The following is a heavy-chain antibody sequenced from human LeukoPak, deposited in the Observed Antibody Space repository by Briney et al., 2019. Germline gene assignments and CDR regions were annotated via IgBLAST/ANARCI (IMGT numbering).Heavy chain of an antibody. CDR2: INPSGGST. CDR1: GYTFTSYY. J-gene: IGHJ4*02. V-gene: IGHV1-46*01. D-gene: IGHD1-26*01. CDR3: ARGPSGSLDFDY. Sequence: APVKVSCKASGYTFTSYYRHWVRQAPGQGLEWMGIINPSGGSTSYAQKFQGRVTMTRDMSTSTVYMELSSLRSEDTAVYYCARGPSGSLDFDYWGQGTLVTVSS.